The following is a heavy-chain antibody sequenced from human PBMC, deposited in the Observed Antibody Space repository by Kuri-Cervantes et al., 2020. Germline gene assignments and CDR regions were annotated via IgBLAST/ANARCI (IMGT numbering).Heavy chain of an antibody. Sequence: SETLSPTCTVSGGSNSSRSYYWGWIRQPPGKGLEWIGSIYYSGSTYYNPSLKSRVTISVDTSKNQFSLKLNSVTAADTAEYYCARVWSGSYGPIDYWGQGTLVTVSS. CDR1: GGSNSSRSYY. CDR2: IYYSGST. D-gene: IGHD1-26*01. J-gene: IGHJ4*02. CDR3: ARVWSGSYGPIDY. V-gene: IGHV4-39*07.